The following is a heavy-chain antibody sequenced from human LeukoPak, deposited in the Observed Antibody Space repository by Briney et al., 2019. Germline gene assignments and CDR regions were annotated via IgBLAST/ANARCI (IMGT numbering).Heavy chain of an antibody. CDR2: VNPNSGGT. V-gene: IGHV1-2*02. D-gene: IGHD2-2*01. CDR1: GGIFNNYG. Sequence: ASVKVSCKASGGIFNNYGFSWVRQAPGQGLEWMGWVNPNSGGTNYTQKFQGRVTMTRDTSISTAYMELSRLRSYDTAVYYCARGGIVVVAAANPPLDYWGQGTLVTVSS. J-gene: IGHJ4*02. CDR3: ARGGIVVVAAANPPLDY.